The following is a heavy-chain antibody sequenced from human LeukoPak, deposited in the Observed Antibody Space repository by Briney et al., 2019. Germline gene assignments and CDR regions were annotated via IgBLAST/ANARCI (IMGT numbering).Heavy chain of an antibody. J-gene: IGHJ3*02. CDR3: ARARSSATTGRRAFEI. CDR1: GYSISSGYY. D-gene: IGHD1-1*01. Sequence: PSETLSLTCTVSGYSISSGYYWGWIRQPPGKGLEWIGNIFYSGSTNYNPSLKSRVTISVDTSKNQFFLKMNSVTAADTAVYYCARARSSATTGRRAFEIWGQGTMVTVSS. CDR2: IFYSGST. V-gene: IGHV4-38-2*02.